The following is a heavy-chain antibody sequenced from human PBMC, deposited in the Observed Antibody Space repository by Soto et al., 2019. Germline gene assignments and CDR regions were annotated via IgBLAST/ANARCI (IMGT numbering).Heavy chain of an antibody. Sequence: LRLSCAASGFTVSSNYMTWVRQAPGKGLEWVSVIYSGGRAYYADSVKGRFTISRDNSKNTLYLQMNSLRAEDTAVYYCARGIPRGYSYGSYYFDYWGQGTLVTVSS. V-gene: IGHV3-53*01. J-gene: IGHJ4*02. CDR1: GFTVSSNY. CDR2: IYSGGRA. CDR3: ARGIPRGYSYGSYYFDY. D-gene: IGHD5-18*01.